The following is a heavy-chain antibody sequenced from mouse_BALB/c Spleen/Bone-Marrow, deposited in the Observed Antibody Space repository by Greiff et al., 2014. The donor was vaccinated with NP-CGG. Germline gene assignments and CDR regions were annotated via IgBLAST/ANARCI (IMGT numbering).Heavy chain of an antibody. CDR2: IYPSDSYT. J-gene: IGHJ4*01. D-gene: IGHD1-1*01. CDR3: TRYGNSHYYAMDY. CDR1: GYTFTSYW. Sequence: VKLMESGAELVRPGASVKLSCRASGYTFTSYWINWVKQRPGQGLEWIGNIYPSDSYTNYNQRFKDKATLTVDKSSSTAYTQLSSPTSEDSAVYYCTRYGNSHYYAMDYWGQGTSVTVST. V-gene: IGHV1-69*02.